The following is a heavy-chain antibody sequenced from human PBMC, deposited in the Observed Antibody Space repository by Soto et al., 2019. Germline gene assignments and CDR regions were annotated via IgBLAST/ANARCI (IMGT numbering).Heavy chain of an antibody. Sequence: KTSETLSLTCTVSGGSISSDGYYWSWIRQHPGKGLEWIGYIYYSGITYYNPSLKSRATISVDTSKNQFSLKLSSVTAADTAVYYCARDTAAIGQFDPWGQGTLVTVSS. CDR2: IYYSGIT. V-gene: IGHV4-31*03. CDR1: GGSISSDGYY. D-gene: IGHD5-18*01. J-gene: IGHJ5*02. CDR3: ARDTAAIGQFDP.